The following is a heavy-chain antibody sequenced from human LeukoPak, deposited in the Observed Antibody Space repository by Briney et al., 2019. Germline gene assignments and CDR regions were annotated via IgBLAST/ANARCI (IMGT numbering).Heavy chain of an antibody. CDR1: DGSLSSGGYY. J-gene: IGHJ3*02. CDR3: ARELGGSYFRSGAFDI. D-gene: IGHD1-26*01. Sequence: PSETLSLTCTVSDGSLSSGGYYWSWIRQHPGKGLEWIGYIYYSGSTYYNPSLKSRVTISVDTSKNQFSLKLSSVTAADTAVYYCARELGGSYFRSGAFDIWGQGTMVTVSS. CDR2: IYYSGST. V-gene: IGHV4-31*03.